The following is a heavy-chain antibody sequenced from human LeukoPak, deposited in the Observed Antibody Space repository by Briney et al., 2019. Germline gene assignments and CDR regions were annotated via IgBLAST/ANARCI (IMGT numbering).Heavy chain of an antibody. CDR2: IRSKAYRGTA. CDR3: TSPLTHLGLEYIMNV. D-gene: IGHD2/OR15-2a*01. Sequence: GGSLRLSCTASGFTFGDHAMSWVRQAPGKGLEWVGFIRSKAYRGTAEYAASVKGRFTISRDDSKSIAYLQMNSLQTEDTAVYYWTSPLTHLGLEYIMNVGGQGTTL. J-gene: IGHJ6*02. V-gene: IGHV3-49*04. CDR1: GFTFGDHA.